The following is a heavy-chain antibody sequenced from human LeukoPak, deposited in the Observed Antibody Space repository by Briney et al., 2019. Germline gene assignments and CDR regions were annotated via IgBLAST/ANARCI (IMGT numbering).Heavy chain of an antibody. CDR2: ISYDGSNK. J-gene: IGHJ4*02. V-gene: IGHV3-30-3*01. D-gene: IGHD2-15*01. CDR1: GFTFSSYA. CDR3: ARDSRYIVVVPSTLPPKDFFDY. Sequence: PGRSLRLSCAASGFTFSSYAMHWVRQAPGKGLEWVAVISYDGSNKYYADSVKGRFTISRDNSKKTLYLQMNSLRAEDTAVYYCARDSRYIVVVPSTLPPKDFFDYWGQGTLVTVSS.